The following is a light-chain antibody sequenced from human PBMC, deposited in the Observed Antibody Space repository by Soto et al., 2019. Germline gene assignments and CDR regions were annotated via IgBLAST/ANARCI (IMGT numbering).Light chain of an antibody. J-gene: IGLJ1*01. CDR2: DTT. V-gene: IGLV7-46*01. Sequence: QALLTHDPSLTVSPGGTVTLTCGSSTGAVTNGHYPYWSQQKPGQAPRTLIYDTTNRHSWTPARFSGSLLGGKAALTLSGAQPEDEAEYYCLLSYNGPYVFGTETKVTVL. CDR1: TGAVTNGHY. CDR3: LLSYNGPYV.